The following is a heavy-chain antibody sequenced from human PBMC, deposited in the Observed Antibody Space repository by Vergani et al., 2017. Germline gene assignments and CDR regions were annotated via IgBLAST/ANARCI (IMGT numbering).Heavy chain of an antibody. V-gene: IGHV3-30-3*01. CDR2: ISYDGSNK. D-gene: IGHD2-2*01. CDR3: ARDGGHCSSTSCQYGYYYYMYV. CDR1: GFTFSSYA. Sequence: QVQLVESGGGVVQPGRSLRLSCAASGFTFSSYAMHWVRQAPGKGLEWVAVISYDGSNKYYADSVKGRFTISRDNSKNTLYLQMKSLRAENTAVYYCARDGGHCSSTSCQYGYYYYMYVWGKGTTVTVSS. J-gene: IGHJ6*03.